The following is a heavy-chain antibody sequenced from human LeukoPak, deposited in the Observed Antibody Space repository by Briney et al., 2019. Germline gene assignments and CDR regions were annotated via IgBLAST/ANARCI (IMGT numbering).Heavy chain of an antibody. D-gene: IGHD3-10*01. CDR1: GFTFDDYG. CDR3: AKVWGVRGAYYFDY. Sequence: PGGSLRLSCAASGFTFDDYGMSWVRQAPGKGLEWVSGINWNGGSTGYADSVKGRFTISRDNAKNSLYLQMNSLRAEDTAVYYCAKVWGVRGAYYFDYWGQGTLVTVSS. J-gene: IGHJ4*02. CDR2: INWNGGST. V-gene: IGHV3-20*04.